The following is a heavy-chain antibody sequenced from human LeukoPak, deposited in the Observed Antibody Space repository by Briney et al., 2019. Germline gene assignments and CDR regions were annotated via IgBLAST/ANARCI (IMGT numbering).Heavy chain of an antibody. CDR2: INYDGSEK. J-gene: IGHJ4*02. Sequence: PGGSLRLSCVASGFTLSTYWMFWVRQAPGKGLEWVANINYDGSEKYYVDSVKGRFTISRDNAKNSLYLQMNSLRAEDTAVYYCARDGYTYGYGGFDYWGQGTLVTVSS. V-gene: IGHV3-7*04. D-gene: IGHD5-18*01. CDR3: ARDGYTYGYGGFDY. CDR1: GFTLSTYW.